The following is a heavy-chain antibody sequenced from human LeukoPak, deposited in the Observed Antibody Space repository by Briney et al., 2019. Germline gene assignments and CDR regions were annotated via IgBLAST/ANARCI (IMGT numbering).Heavy chain of an antibody. Sequence: PGGSLRLSCAASGFTFSSYSMNWVRQAPGKGLEWVSYISSSSSTIYYADSVKGRFTISRDNAKNSLYLQMNSLRAEDTAVYYCAKGMVRGVYYYGFDPWGQGTLVTVSS. CDR3: AKGMVRGVYYYGFDP. CDR1: GFTFSSYS. V-gene: IGHV3-48*01. CDR2: ISSSSSTI. J-gene: IGHJ5*02. D-gene: IGHD3-10*01.